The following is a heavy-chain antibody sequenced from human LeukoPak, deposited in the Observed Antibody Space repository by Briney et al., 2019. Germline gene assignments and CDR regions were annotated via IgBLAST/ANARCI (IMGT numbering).Heavy chain of an antibody. D-gene: IGHD6-19*01. V-gene: IGHV3-30*02. Sequence: GGSLRLSCAASGFSFSYYSMHWVRQAPGKGLEWVAFIRYDGSDKYYADSVKGRFTISRDNSKNTLYLQMNSLRAQDTAVYYCAKSIAVTGLGGGRTSDYWGQGTLVTVSS. CDR3: AKSIAVTGLGGGRTSDY. J-gene: IGHJ4*02. CDR2: IRYDGSDK. CDR1: GFSFSYYS.